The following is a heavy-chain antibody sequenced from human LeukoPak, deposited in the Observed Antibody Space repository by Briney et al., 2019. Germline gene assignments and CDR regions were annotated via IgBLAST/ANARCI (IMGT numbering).Heavy chain of an antibody. D-gene: IGHD6-13*01. J-gene: IGHJ4*02. CDR3: ARNQGSLTRSWYTGY. CDR2: INPYSGDT. Sequence: ASVTVSCKASGYTFTGYHIHWVRQAPGQGLEWIERINPYSGDTNFAQEFQGRVTMTRDTSITTAYMDLSSLTPDATAVYFCARNQGSLTRSWYTGYWGQGTQVTVSS. V-gene: IGHV1-2*06. CDR1: GYTFTGYH.